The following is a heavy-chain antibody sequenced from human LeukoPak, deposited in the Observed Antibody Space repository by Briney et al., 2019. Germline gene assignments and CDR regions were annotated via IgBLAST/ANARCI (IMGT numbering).Heavy chain of an antibody. V-gene: IGHV1-69*04. J-gene: IGHJ3*02. CDR3: AKPTTVTGAAFDI. D-gene: IGHD4-17*01. CDR2: IIPILGIA. Sequence: SVKVSCKASGYTFTSYAISWVRQAPGQGLEWMGRIIPILGIANYAQKFQGRVTITADKSTSTAYMELSSLRSEDTAVYYCAKPTTVTGAAFDIWGQGTMVTVSS. CDR1: GYTFTSYA.